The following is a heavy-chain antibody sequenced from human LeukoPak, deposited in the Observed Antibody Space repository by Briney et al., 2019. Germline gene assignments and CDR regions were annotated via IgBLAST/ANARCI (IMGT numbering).Heavy chain of an antibody. J-gene: IGHJ3*02. D-gene: IGHD5-24*01. Sequence: SVKVSCKASGGTFSSYAISWVRQAPGQGLEWMGGIIPIFGTANYAQKFQGRVTITADESTSTAYMELSSLRSEDTAVYYCARDSRWPGIQDAFDIWGQGTMVTVSS. CDR1: GGTFSSYA. CDR3: ARDSRWPGIQDAFDI. V-gene: IGHV1-69*13. CDR2: IIPIFGTA.